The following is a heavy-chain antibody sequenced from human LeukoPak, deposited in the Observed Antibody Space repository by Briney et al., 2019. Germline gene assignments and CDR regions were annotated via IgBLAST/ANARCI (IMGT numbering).Heavy chain of an antibody. CDR3: ARGVEEWLRSPPGMDV. V-gene: IGHV4-34*01. CDR2: INHSGST. J-gene: IGHJ6*02. D-gene: IGHD5-12*01. Sequence: SETLSLTCAVYGGSFSGYYWSWIRQPPGKGPEWIGEINHSGSTNYNPSLKSRVTISVDTSKNQFSLKLSSVTAADTAVYYCARGVEEWLRSPPGMDVWGQGTTVTVSS. CDR1: GGSFSGYY.